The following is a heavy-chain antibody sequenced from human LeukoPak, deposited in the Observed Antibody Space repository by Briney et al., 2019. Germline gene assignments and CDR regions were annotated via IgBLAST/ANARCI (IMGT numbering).Heavy chain of an antibody. V-gene: IGHV3-7*01. CDR2: IKPDGSEK. Sequence: AGGSLRLSCAASGFTFSSYAMSWVRQAPGKGLEWVANIKPDGSEKFYVDSVKGRFTISRDNAENSLYLQMNSLSAEDTAVYYCTRAHSRTGTSIYNWFDPWGQGTLVTVSS. D-gene: IGHD1-7*01. CDR1: GFTFSSYA. J-gene: IGHJ5*02. CDR3: TRAHSRTGTSIYNWFDP.